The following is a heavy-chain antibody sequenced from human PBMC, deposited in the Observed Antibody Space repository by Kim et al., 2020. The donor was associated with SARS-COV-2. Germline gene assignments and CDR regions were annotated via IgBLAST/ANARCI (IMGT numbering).Heavy chain of an antibody. D-gene: IGHD2-21*01. CDR3: ARAPMRVIYLSDY. Sequence: NYEQKLQGRVTMTTDTATSTDYMELRSLRSDDTAVYYCARAPMRVIYLSDYWGQGTLVTVSS. V-gene: IGHV1-18*01. J-gene: IGHJ4*02.